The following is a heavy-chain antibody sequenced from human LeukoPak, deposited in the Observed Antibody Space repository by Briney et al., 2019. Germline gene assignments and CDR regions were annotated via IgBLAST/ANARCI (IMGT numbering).Heavy chain of an antibody. V-gene: IGHV4-61*09. CDR2: FYTSGHT. Sequence: PSETLSLTCTVSGGSINSGSYYWSWIRQPAGKGLEWMGHFYTSGHTSYNPSLKSRVTISVDTSKNQFSLKMNSVTAADTAVYYCARGYSSSTGYYYMDVWGKGTTVTVSS. CDR1: GGSINSGSYY. D-gene: IGHD6-6*01. J-gene: IGHJ6*03. CDR3: ARGYSSSTGYYYMDV.